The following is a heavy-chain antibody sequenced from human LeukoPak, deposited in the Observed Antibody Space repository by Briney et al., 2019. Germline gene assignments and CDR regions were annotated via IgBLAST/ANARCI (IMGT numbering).Heavy chain of an antibody. CDR2: INQDGSTK. Sequence: PGGSLRLSCAASGFSFSRYWMSWVRQAPGKGLEWVANINQDGSTKFYVDSVKGRFTTSRDNAKNSLYLQMNSLRTEDTAVYYCARDRSGYFDYWGQGTLVTVSS. D-gene: IGHD3-3*01. CDR3: ARDRSGYFDY. J-gene: IGHJ4*02. CDR1: GFSFSRYW. V-gene: IGHV3-7*01.